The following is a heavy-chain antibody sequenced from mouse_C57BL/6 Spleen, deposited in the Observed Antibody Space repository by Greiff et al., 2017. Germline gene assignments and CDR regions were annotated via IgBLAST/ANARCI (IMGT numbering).Heavy chain of an antibody. CDR1: GFTFSDYG. J-gene: IGHJ4*01. Sequence: DVMLVESGGGLVKPGGSLKLSCAASGFTFSDYGMHWVRQAPEKGLEWVAYISSGSSTIDYADTVKGRFTISRDNAKNTLFLQMTDLRSEDTAMYYCARAGPYAMDYWGQGTSVTVSS. CDR3: ARAGPYAMDY. V-gene: IGHV5-17*01. CDR2: ISSGSSTI.